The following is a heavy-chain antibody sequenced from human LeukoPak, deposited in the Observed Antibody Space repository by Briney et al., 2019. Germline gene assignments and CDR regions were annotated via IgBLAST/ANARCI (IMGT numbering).Heavy chain of an antibody. CDR3: ARDRSDTAMVRGSYFDY. D-gene: IGHD5-18*01. CDR2: IYTSGST. CDR1: GGSISSYY. V-gene: IGHV4-4*07. Sequence: SETLSLTCTVSGGSISSYYWSWIRRPAGKGLEWIGRIYTSGSTNYNPSLKRRVTMSVDTSKNQFSLKLSSVTAADTAVYYCARDRSDTAMVRGSYFDYWGQGTLVTVSS. J-gene: IGHJ4*02.